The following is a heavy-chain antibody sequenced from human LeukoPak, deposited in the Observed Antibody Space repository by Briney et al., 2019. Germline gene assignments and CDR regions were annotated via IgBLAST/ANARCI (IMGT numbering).Heavy chain of an antibody. CDR1: GFXFSDYY. V-gene: IGHV3-11*06. D-gene: IGHD2-21*01. CDR2: ISSSSSYT. J-gene: IGHJ3*02. Sequence: GGSLRLSCAASGFXFSDYYISWIRQAPGKGLEWVSYISSSSSYTNYADSVKGRFTISRDNAKNSLYLQMNSLRAEDTAVYYCARVHIVVVPDAFDIWGQGTMVTVSS. CDR3: ARVHIVVVPDAFDI.